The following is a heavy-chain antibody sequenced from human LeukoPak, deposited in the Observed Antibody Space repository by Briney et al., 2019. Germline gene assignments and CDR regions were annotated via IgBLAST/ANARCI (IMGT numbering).Heavy chain of an antibody. Sequence: GGSLRLSCAASGFTFSSYAMSWVRQAPGKGLEWVSSISDSGGSTSNADSVKGRFTISRDNSKNTLYLQMNSLRAEDTAVYYCAKEMYSSSSWDWFDPWGQGTLVTVSS. CDR1: GFTFSSYA. J-gene: IGHJ5*02. V-gene: IGHV3-23*01. CDR2: ISDSGGST. D-gene: IGHD6-6*01. CDR3: AKEMYSSSSWDWFDP.